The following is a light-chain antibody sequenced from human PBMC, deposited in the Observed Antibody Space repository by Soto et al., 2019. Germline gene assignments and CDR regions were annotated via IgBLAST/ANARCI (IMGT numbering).Light chain of an antibody. J-gene: IGLJ2*01. CDR1: SSDVGGYNY. CDR3: SSYTSSSTLV. CDR2: EVS. Sequence: QSALTQPASVSGSPGQSITISCTGTSSDVGGYNYVSWYQQHPGKAPKLTIYEVSNRPSGVSNRCSGSKSGNTASLTISGLQAEDEADYYCSSYTSSSTLVFGGGTKLAVL. V-gene: IGLV2-14*01.